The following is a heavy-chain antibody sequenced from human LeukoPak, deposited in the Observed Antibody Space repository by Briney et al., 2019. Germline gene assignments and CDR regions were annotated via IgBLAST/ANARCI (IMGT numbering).Heavy chain of an antibody. CDR3: ARDRTSTYIDL. CDR1: GFTFSSYW. V-gene: IGHV3-7*03. Sequence: GGSLRLSCAASGFTFSSYWMSWVRQAPGKGLEWVANIKQDGSEKYYVDSVKGRFTISRDNSKNTLSLQMNSLRAEDTAVYYCARDRTSTYIDLWGRGTLVTVSS. D-gene: IGHD2-8*01. CDR2: IKQDGSEK. J-gene: IGHJ2*01.